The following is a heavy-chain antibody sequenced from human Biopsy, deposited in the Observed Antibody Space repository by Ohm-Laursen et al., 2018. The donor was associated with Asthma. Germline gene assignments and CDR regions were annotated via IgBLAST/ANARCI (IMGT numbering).Heavy chain of an antibody. CDR1: GFTFSGYA. CDR2: ISCDGGNK. CDR3: ANYEVVTAILPMDV. J-gene: IGHJ6*02. V-gene: IGHV3-30*18. Sequence: SSLRLSCAASGFTFSGYALHWVRQAPGRGLEWVAVISCDGGNKYYGDSVKGRFTISRDNSKNTLYLQMNSLRAEDTAVYYCANYEVVTAILPMDVWGQGTTVTVSS. D-gene: IGHD2-21*02.